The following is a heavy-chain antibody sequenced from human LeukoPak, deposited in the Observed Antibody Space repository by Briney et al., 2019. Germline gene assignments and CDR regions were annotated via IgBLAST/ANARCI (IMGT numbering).Heavy chain of an antibody. CDR1: GGSFSGYY. J-gene: IGHJ3*02. Sequence: SETLSLTCAVYGGSFSGYYWSWIRQPPGKGLEWIGEINHSGSTNYNPSLKSRVTISVDTSKNQFSLKLSSVTAADTAVYYCARGSVNFDISGQGTMVTVSS. V-gene: IGHV4-34*01. CDR3: ARGSVNFDI. CDR2: INHSGST.